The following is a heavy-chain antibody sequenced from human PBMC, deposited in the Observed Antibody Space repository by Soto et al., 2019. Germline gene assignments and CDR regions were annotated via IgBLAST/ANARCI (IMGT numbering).Heavy chain of an antibody. CDR2: IYYSGST. J-gene: IGHJ5*02. CDR3: ARPLFGRGNWFDP. CDR1: GGSISSGGYY. D-gene: IGHD3-10*01. Sequence: TLSLTCTVSGGSISSGGYYWSWIRQHPGKGLEWIGYIYYSGSTYYNPSLKSRVTISVDTSKNQFSLKLSSVTAADTAVYYCARPLFGRGNWFDPWGQGTLVTVSS. V-gene: IGHV4-31*03.